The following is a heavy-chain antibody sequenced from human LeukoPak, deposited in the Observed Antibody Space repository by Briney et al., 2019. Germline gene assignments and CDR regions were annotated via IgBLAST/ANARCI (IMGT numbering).Heavy chain of an antibody. CDR1: GGPFSGYY. J-gene: IGHJ4*02. Sequence: SETLSLTCAVYGGPFSGYYWSWIRQPPGRGLEWIGEINHSGSTSYNPSLKSRVTISVDTSKNQFSLTLSSVTAADTAVYYCARLYFSRNVFIPARWDYWGQGTLVTVSS. D-gene: IGHD3-3*01. V-gene: IGHV4-34*01. CDR2: INHSGST. CDR3: ARLYFSRNVFIPARWDY.